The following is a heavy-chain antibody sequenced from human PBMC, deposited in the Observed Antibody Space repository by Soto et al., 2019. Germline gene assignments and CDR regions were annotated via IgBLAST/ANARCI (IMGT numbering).Heavy chain of an antibody. Sequence: EVQLLESGGGLVQPGGSLRLSCVASGFSFSRYAMSWVRQAPGRGLEWVAGLSGSGTDTYFADSVQGRITISRDNSKNTLSLELSFVPADDTATYFWVKQGYTYGLIYWYFDLWGRGTLGTVSS. V-gene: IGHV3-23*01. CDR2: LSGSGTDT. J-gene: IGHJ2*01. CDR3: VKQGYTYGLIYWYFDL. CDR1: GFSFSRYA. D-gene: IGHD2-15*01.